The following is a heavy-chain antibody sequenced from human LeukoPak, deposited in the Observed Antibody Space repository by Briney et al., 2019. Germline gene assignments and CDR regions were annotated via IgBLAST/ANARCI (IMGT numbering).Heavy chain of an antibody. D-gene: IGHD1-7*01. J-gene: IGHJ5*02. CDR1: GGSISSGDNY. CDR2: IYYSGST. Sequence: SQTLSLTCTVSGGSISSGDNYWSWIRQPPGKGLEWIGYIYYSGSTYYNPYLKSRVTISVDTSKNQFSLKLSSVTAADTAVYYCASRTGTSPENWFDPWGQGTLVTVSS. CDR3: ASRTGTSPENWFDP. V-gene: IGHV4-30-4*01.